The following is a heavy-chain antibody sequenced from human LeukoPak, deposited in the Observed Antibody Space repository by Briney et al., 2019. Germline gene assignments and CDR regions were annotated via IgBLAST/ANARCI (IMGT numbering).Heavy chain of an antibody. CDR2: IYYSGST. Sequence: SETLSLTFTVSGGSISSYYWSWIRQPPGKGLEWIGYIYYSGSTYYNPSLKSRVTISVDTSKNQFSLNLSSVTAADTAVYYCASQTMTTADYWGQGTLVTVSS. J-gene: IGHJ4*02. D-gene: IGHD4-17*01. V-gene: IGHV4-59*06. CDR3: ASQTMTTADY. CDR1: GGSISSYY.